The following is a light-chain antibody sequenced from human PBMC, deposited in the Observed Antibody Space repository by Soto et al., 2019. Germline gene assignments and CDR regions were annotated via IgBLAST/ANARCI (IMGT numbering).Light chain of an antibody. CDR1: QTVRSNY. Sequence: VLTRSPGTLSLSPRESATLSCRASQTVRSNYLAWYQQKPGQAPRLLIYDASSRATGIPDRFSGGGSGTDLTPTISRLEPEDFAVYYCQQFSSYPLTFGGGTKVDIK. J-gene: IGKJ4*01. V-gene: IGKV3-20*01. CDR3: QQFSSYPLT. CDR2: DAS.